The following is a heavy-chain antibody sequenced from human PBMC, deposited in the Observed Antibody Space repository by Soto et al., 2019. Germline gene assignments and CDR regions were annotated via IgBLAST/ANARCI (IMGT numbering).Heavy chain of an antibody. Sequence: SQTLSLTCAISGDSVSSNSAAWNWIRQSPSRGLEWLGRTYYRSKWYNDYAVSVKSRITINPDTSKNQFSLQLNSVTPEDTAVYYYARGVYYDFWGGHHTATYYYYGMDVWGKGTTVTVSS. CDR3: ARGVYYDFWGGHHTATYYYYGMDV. CDR1: GDSVSSNSAA. V-gene: IGHV6-1*01. J-gene: IGHJ6*04. D-gene: IGHD3-3*01. CDR2: TYYRSKWYN.